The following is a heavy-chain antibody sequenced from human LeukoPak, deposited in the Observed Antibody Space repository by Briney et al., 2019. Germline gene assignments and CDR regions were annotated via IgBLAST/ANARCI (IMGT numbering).Heavy chain of an antibody. CDR1: GFTFSSYW. J-gene: IGHJ4*02. CDR3: AREGRYYYDSSGYYYGY. Sequence: PGGSLRLSCAASGFTFSSYWMSWVRQAPGKWLEWVANIKQDGSEKYYVDSVKGRFTISRHNAKNSLYLQMNSLRAEDTAVYYCAREGRYYYDSSGYYYGYWGQGTLVTVSS. D-gene: IGHD3-22*01. CDR2: IKQDGSEK. V-gene: IGHV3-7*01.